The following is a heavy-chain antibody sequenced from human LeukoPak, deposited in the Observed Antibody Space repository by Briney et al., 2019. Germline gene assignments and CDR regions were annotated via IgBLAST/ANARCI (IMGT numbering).Heavy chain of an antibody. Sequence: GGSLTLSCAASGFSFSSYEVNWVRQTPGKGLEWVSYISDHGKSRNYVDSVKGRFAISRDNAKNSLYLQMNSLRVEDTAVYFCARARIAAPLLDYWGQGALVTVSS. J-gene: IGHJ4*02. D-gene: IGHD6-13*01. CDR2: ISDHGKSR. CDR1: GFSFSSYE. CDR3: ARARIAAPLLDY. V-gene: IGHV3-48*03.